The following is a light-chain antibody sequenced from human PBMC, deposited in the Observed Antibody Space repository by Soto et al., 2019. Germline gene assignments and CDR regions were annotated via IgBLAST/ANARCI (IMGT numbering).Light chain of an antibody. CDR2: DAS. CDR3: QRFNNWPRT. CDR1: QSVSSK. V-gene: IGKV3-15*01. J-gene: IGKJ1*01. Sequence: EIAMTQSPATLSVSPGERATLSCRASQSVSSKLAWYQQKPGQAPRLLIYDASTRATGIPARFSGSGSGTEFTLTISSLQSEDFAVYYCQRFNNWPRTFGQGTKVDIK.